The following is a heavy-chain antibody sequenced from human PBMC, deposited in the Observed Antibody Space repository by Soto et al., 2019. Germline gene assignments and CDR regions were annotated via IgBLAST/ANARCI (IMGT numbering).Heavy chain of an antibody. CDR1: GYTFTSYG. CDR3: ARAPGITIFGVVQGYFDY. CDR2: ISAYNGNT. J-gene: IGHJ4*02. D-gene: IGHD3-3*01. V-gene: IGHV1-18*01. Sequence: ASVKVSCKASGYTFTSYGISWVRQAPGQGLEWMGWISAYNGNTNYAQKLQGRVTMTTDTSTSTAYMELGSLRSDDTAVYYCARAPGITIFGVVQGYFDYWGQGTLVTVSS.